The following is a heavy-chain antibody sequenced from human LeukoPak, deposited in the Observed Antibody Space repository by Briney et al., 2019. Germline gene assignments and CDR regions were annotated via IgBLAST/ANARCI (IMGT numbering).Heavy chain of an antibody. CDR2: IYTSGST. CDR1: GGSISSYY. V-gene: IGHV4-4*07. J-gene: IGHJ4*02. Sequence: PSETLSLTCTVSGGSISSYYWSWIRQPAGKGLEWIGRIYTSGSTNYNPSLKSRVTMSVDTSKNQFSLKLSSVTAADTAVYYCARANSPQRVPAAWGYFDYWGQGTLVTVSS. D-gene: IGHD2-2*01. CDR3: ARANSPQRVPAAWGYFDY.